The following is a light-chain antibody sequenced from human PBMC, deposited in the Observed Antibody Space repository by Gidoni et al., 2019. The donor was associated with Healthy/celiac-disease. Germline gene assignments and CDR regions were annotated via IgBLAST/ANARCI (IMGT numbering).Light chain of an antibody. CDR2: GAS. CDR1: QSVNSN. J-gene: IGKJ3*01. V-gene: IGKV3-15*01. Sequence: EIVMTQSPATLSVSPGERATLSCRASQSVNSNLAWYQQKPGQAPRLLIYGASTRATGIPARFSGSGSGTEFTLTISSLQSEDFVVYYCQQYNNWPPGITFGPGTKVDIK. CDR3: QQYNNWPPGIT.